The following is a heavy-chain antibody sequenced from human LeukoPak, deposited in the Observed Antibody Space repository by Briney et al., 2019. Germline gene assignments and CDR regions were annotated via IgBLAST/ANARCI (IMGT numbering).Heavy chain of an antibody. CDR1: GGPFSSYA. V-gene: IGHV1-69*05. Sequence: GSSVKVSCKASGGPFSSYAISWGRQAPGQGLEWMGRIIPIFGTANYAQKFQGRVTITTDESTSTAYMELSSLRSEDTAVYYCAREPEDIVVVPAANNWFDPWGQGTLVTVSS. D-gene: IGHD2-2*01. J-gene: IGHJ5*02. CDR3: AREPEDIVVVPAANNWFDP. CDR2: IIPIFGTA.